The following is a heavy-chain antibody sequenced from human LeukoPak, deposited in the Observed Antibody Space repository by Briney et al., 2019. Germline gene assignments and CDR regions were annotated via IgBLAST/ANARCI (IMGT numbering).Heavy chain of an antibody. Sequence: GVSVKVSCKASGYTFTSYGISWVRQAPGQGLEWMGWISAYNGNTNYAQKLQGRVTMTTDTSTSTAYMELRSLRSDDTAVYYCARSFTIFGVVIGPYYYYGMDVWGQGTTVTVSS. CDR2: ISAYNGNT. D-gene: IGHD3-3*01. V-gene: IGHV1-18*01. J-gene: IGHJ6*02. CDR1: GYTFTSYG. CDR3: ARSFTIFGVVIGPYYYYGMDV.